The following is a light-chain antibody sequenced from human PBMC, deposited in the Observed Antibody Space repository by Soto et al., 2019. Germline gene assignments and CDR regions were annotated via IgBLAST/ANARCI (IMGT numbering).Light chain of an antibody. V-gene: IGLV3-10*01. J-gene: IGLJ3*02. CDR3: YSTDSSGQAV. CDR1: ALPKKY. CDR2: EDS. Sequence: SYELTQSPSVSVSPGQTARITCSGAALPKKYAYWYQQKSGQAPVLVIYEDSKRPSGIPKRFSGSSSGTMATLTISGAQVEDEADYYCYSTDSSGQAVCGGGTKLTVL.